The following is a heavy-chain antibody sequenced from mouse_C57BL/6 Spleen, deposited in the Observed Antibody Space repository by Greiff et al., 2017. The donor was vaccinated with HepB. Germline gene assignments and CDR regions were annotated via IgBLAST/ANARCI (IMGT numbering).Heavy chain of an antibody. J-gene: IGHJ4*01. CDR3: ARYDYGYAMDY. V-gene: IGHV3-6*01. Sequence: EVQLQQSGPGLVKPSQSLSLTCSVTGYSITSGYYWNWIRQFPGNKLEWMGYISYDGSNNYNPSLKNRISITRDTSKNQFFLKLNSVTTEDTATYYCARYDYGYAMDYWVQGTSVTVSS. CDR1: GYSITSGYY. CDR2: ISYDGSN. D-gene: IGHD2-4*01.